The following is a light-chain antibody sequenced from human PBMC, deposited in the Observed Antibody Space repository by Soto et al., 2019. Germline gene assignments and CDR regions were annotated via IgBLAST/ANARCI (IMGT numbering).Light chain of an antibody. CDR3: AAWDDSLSGVV. CDR1: TSNIGSNY. CDR2: RNN. V-gene: IGLV1-47*01. Sequence: QPVLTQPPSASGTPGQRVTISCSGSTSNIGSNYVYWYQQLPGTAPKLLIYRNNQWPSGVPDRFSGSKSATSASLAISGLRSEDEADYYCAAWDDSLSGVVFGGGTKLTVL. J-gene: IGLJ2*01.